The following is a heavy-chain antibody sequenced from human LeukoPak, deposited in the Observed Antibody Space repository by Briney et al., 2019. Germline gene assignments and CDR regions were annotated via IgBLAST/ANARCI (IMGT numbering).Heavy chain of an antibody. CDR2: INHSGST. J-gene: IGHJ5*02. CDR1: GGSFSGYY. Sequence: PSETLSLTCAVYGGSFSGYYWSWIRQPPGKGLEWIGEINHSGSTNYNPSLKSRVTISVDTSKNQFSLKLSSVTAADTAVYYCARRGGRRQLAIFDPWGQGTLVTVSS. CDR3: ARRGGRRQLAIFDP. V-gene: IGHV4-34*01. D-gene: IGHD6-6*01.